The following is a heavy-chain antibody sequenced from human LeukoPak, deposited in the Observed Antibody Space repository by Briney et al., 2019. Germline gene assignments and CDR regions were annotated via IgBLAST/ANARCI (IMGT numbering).Heavy chain of an antibody. CDR3: DRGTTYFYDCSGYLDY. D-gene: IGHD3-22*01. J-gene: IGHJ4*02. CDR2: TNPSSGGT. V-gene: IGHV1-2*02. CDR1: GYTFTCYY. Sequence: ASVKLSCKASGYTFTCYYMHWERQAPGQGLEWKGWTNPSSGGTNYAQAFQGRVSMTRDTSISTAYLELSRLRPEDTDADFCDRGTTYFYDCSGYLDYWGQGTLVTVSS.